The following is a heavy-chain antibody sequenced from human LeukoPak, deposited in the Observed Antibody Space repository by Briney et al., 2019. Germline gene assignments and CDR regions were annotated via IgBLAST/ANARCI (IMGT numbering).Heavy chain of an antibody. J-gene: IGHJ4*02. D-gene: IGHD6-13*01. V-gene: IGHV3-30-3*01. Sequence: GGSLRLSCAGSGFTFSSHIMHWVRQAPGKGPEWVAVISNDGSNKYFADSVKGRFTISRDNSKSTFYLQMNSLRVEDTAVYYCARRWDAAAGTDYWSQGTLVTVSS. CDR3: ARRWDAAAGTDY. CDR1: GFTFSSHI. CDR2: ISNDGSNK.